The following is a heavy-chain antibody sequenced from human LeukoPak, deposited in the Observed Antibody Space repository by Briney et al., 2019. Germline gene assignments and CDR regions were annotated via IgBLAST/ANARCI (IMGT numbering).Heavy chain of an antibody. D-gene: IGHD3-9*01. Sequence: SVKVSCKASGGTFSSYTISWVRQAPGQGLEWMGRIIPILGIANYAQKFQGRVTITADKSTSTAYMELSSLRSEDTAVYYCARGTSSTPHYDILTGPRGWFDPWGQGTLVTVSP. V-gene: IGHV1-69*02. CDR3: ARGTSSTPHYDILTGPRGWFDP. CDR1: GGTFSSYT. CDR2: IIPILGIA. J-gene: IGHJ5*02.